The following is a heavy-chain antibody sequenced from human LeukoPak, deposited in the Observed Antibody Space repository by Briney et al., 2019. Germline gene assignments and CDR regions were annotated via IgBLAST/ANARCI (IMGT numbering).Heavy chain of an antibody. J-gene: IGHJ4*02. V-gene: IGHV3-48*04. CDR2: ISAASRGI. CDR1: GFTFSTYS. Sequence: GGSLRLSCAASGFTFSTYSMSWVRQAPGKGLEWISHISAASRGIYYADSVKGRFTISRDNAKNTLYLQMISLRAEDTAVYYCAKGDQPLLYGGAFDSWGQGTLVTVSS. CDR3: AKGDQPLLYGGAFDS. D-gene: IGHD2-2*02.